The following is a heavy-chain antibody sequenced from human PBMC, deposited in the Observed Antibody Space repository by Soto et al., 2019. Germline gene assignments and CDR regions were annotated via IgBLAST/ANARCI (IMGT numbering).Heavy chain of an antibody. CDR3: KAVVVPAADYGMDV. D-gene: IGHD2-2*01. Sequence: PGGSLRLSCAASGFTFSGSAMHWVRQASGKGLEWVGRIRSKANSYAPAYAASVKGRFTISRDDSKNTAYLQMNSLKTEDTAVYYCKAVVVPAADYGMDVWGQGTTVTVSS. CDR1: GFTFSGSA. V-gene: IGHV3-73*01. CDR2: IRSKANSYAP. J-gene: IGHJ6*02.